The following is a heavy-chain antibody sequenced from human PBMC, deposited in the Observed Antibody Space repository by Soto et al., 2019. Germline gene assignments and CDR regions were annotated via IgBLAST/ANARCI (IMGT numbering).Heavy chain of an antibody. CDR2: IYSGGST. Sequence: EVQLVETGGGLIQPGGSLRLSCAASGYTDSSNYMSWVRQAPGKGLEWVSVIYSGGSTYYADSVKGRFTISRDNSKNTLYLQMNSLRAEDTAVYYCATSFNYYGMDVWGQGTTVPVSS. J-gene: IGHJ6*02. CDR1: GYTDSSNY. CDR3: ATSFNYYGMDV. V-gene: IGHV3-53*02.